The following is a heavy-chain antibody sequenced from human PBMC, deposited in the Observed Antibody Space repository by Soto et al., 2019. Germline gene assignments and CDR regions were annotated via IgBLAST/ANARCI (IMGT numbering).Heavy chain of an antibody. CDR3: ASTTTVTYPYYYYYYGMDV. D-gene: IGHD4-17*01. CDR1: AGTFSSYA. V-gene: IGHV1-69*13. Sequence: SVNVSCNASAGTFSSYAISWVRQAPGQGLEWMGGIIPIFGTANYAQKFQGRVTITADESTSTAYMELSSLRSEDTAVYYCASTTTVTYPYYYYYYGMDVWGQGTTVTVSS. CDR2: IIPIFGTA. J-gene: IGHJ6*02.